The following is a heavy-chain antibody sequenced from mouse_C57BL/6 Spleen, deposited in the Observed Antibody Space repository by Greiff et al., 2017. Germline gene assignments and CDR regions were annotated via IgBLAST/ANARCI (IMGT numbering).Heavy chain of an antibody. CDR3: ARPDSSYWYFDV. J-gene: IGHJ1*03. D-gene: IGHD1-1*01. CDR2: ISNGGGST. Sequence: EVKLVESGGGLVQPGWSLKLSCAASGFTFSDFYMYWVRQTPEKRLEWVAYISNGGGSTHYPDTLTGRFTISRDKAKNTLYLQMVRLKSEDTAMYYCARPDSSYWYFDVWGTGTTVTVSS. V-gene: IGHV5-12*01. CDR1: GFTFSDFY.